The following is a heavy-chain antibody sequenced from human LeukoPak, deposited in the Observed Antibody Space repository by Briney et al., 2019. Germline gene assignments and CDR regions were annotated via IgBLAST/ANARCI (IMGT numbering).Heavy chain of an antibody. CDR2: IYYSGST. V-gene: IGHV4-39*07. CDR1: GGSISSSSYY. J-gene: IGHJ5*02. Sequence: PSETLSLTCTVSGGSISSSSYYWGWIRQPPGKGLEWIGSIYYSGSTYYNPSLKSRVTISADTSKNQFSLKLSSVTAADTAVYYCARESSCDTTSCLAPTDWFDPWGQGTLVTVSS. D-gene: IGHD2-2*01. CDR3: ARESSCDTTSCLAPTDWFDP.